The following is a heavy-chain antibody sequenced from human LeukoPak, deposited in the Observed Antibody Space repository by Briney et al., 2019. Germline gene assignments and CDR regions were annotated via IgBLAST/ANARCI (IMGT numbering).Heavy chain of an antibody. D-gene: IGHD3-9*01. CDR2: IGSSTGTI. CDR1: GFTFRSYS. Sequence: GGSLRLSCAASGFTFRSYSMNWVRQAPGKGLEWVAYIGSSTGTIYYADSVKGRFIVSRDNGKSSLYLQMNSLRVEDTAVYYCPRDPKTGYKPYFGYWGRGTLVTVSS. V-gene: IGHV3-48*04. CDR3: PRDPKTGYKPYFGY. J-gene: IGHJ4*02.